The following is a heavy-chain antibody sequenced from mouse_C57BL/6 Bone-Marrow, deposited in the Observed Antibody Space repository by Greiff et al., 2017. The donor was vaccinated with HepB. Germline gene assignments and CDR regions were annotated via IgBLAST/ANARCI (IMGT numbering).Heavy chain of an antibody. CDR2: IDPSDSYT. J-gene: IGHJ3*01. V-gene: IGHV1-69*01. CDR1: GYTFTSYW. CDR3: AHYTVGFAY. D-gene: IGHD1-2*01. Sequence: QVHVKQPGAELVMPGASVKLSCKASGYTFTSYWMHWVKQRPGQGLEWIGEIDPSDSYTNYNQKFKGKSTLTVDKSSSTAYMQLSSLTSEDSAVYYCAHYTVGFAYWGQGTLVTVSA.